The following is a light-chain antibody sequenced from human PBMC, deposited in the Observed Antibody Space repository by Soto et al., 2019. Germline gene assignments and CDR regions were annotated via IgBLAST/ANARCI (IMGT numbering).Light chain of an antibody. V-gene: IGKV3-11*01. Sequence: EIVLTQSPATLSLSPGERATLSCRASQSVSSYLAWYQQKPGQAPRLLIYDASNRATGIPARFSGSGSGTDSTLTISSLEPEDFAVYYCQPRSNWPLTFGGGTKVEIK. J-gene: IGKJ4*01. CDR3: QPRSNWPLT. CDR2: DAS. CDR1: QSVSSY.